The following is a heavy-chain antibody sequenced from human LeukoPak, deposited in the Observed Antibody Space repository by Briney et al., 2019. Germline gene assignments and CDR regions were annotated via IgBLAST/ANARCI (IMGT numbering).Heavy chain of an antibody. CDR2: MSINSGLI. V-gene: IGHV3-21*01. CDR3: AREFDYSTSGAGY. Sequence: GGSLRLSCAASGFTFSHYSMDWVRQAPGKGLEWVSSMSINSGLIYYADSVKGRFTISRDNAKNSLYLQMNSLRAEDTAVYYCAREFDYSTSGAGYWGQGTLVTVS. J-gene: IGHJ4*02. D-gene: IGHD4-11*01. CDR1: GFTFSHYS.